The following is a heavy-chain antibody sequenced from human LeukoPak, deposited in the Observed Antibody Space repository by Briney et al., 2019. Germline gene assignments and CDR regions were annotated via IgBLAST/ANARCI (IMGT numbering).Heavy chain of an antibody. CDR2: ISAYNGNT. Sequence: AAVKVSCKASGYTFTSYGISWVRQAPVQGLEWMGWISAYNGNTNYAQKLQGRVTMTTDTSTSTAYMELRSLRSDDTAVYYCARDEYYYDSSGYYPNFDYWGQGTLVTVSS. V-gene: IGHV1-18*01. J-gene: IGHJ4*02. CDR3: ARDEYYYDSSGYYPNFDY. CDR1: GYTFTSYG. D-gene: IGHD3-22*01.